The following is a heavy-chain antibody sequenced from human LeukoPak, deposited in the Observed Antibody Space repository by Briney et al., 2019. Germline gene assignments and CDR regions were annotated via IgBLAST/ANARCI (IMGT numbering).Heavy chain of an antibody. CDR3: ARSSYSSSSSV. J-gene: IGHJ3*01. Sequence: PGGSLRLSCAGSGFIFNNYAMHWVRQPPGKGLEWVSGISWNSGSIDYADSVKGRFTISRDNAKNSLYLQMNSLRVEDTAVYYCARSSYSSSSSVWGQGTMVTVSS. D-gene: IGHD6-6*01. V-gene: IGHV3-9*01. CDR2: ISWNSGSI. CDR1: GFIFNNYA.